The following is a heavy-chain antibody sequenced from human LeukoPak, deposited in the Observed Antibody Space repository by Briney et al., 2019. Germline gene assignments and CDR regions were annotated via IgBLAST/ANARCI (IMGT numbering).Heavy chain of an antibody. J-gene: IGHJ4*02. D-gene: IGHD2-15*01. V-gene: IGHV4-38-2*02. Sequence: SETPSHTRSVSGSSTSSDYYWGWVRQPPGKGLEWIGSIKHRGRSYYNPSLKSRATIPVDTSKNQFSLQLSSVTAADTAVYYCARVVGATSIDYWGQGILVTVSS. CDR2: IKHRGRS. CDR3: ARVVGATSIDY. CDR1: GSSTSSDYY.